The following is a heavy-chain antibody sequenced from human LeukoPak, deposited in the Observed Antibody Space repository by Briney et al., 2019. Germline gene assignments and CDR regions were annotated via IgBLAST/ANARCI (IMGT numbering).Heavy chain of an antibody. V-gene: IGHV1-69*05. D-gene: IGHD3-22*01. CDR2: IIPIFGTA. Sequence: GASVKVSCKASGGTFSSYAISWVRQAPGQGLEWMGGIIPIFGTANYAQKFQGRVTITTDESMSTAYMELSSLRSEGTAVYYCARDTYYYDSSGYYLFDYWGQGTLVTVSS. CDR1: GGTFSSYA. J-gene: IGHJ4*02. CDR3: ARDTYYYDSSGYYLFDY.